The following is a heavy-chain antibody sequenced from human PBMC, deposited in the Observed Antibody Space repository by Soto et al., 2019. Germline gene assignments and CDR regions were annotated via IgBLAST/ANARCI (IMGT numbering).Heavy chain of an antibody. J-gene: IGHJ4*02. CDR2: ISSSSNNI. D-gene: IGHD6-13*01. CDR3: ARDLTTATGAFDY. Sequence: AAGGTFVNFGGHWIIKNPGKGLEWVSSISSSSNNIYYADSVKGRFTISRDNAKNSLFLQVNSLRDEDTAVYFCARDLTTATGAFDYWGQGTLVTVSS. V-gene: IGHV3-21*01. CDR1: GGTFVNFG.